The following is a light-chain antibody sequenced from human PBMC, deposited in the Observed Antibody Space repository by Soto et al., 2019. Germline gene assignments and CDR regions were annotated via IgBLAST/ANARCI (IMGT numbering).Light chain of an antibody. CDR3: QQYNNWPYT. CDR1: QSVSSN. J-gene: IGKJ2*01. Sequence: EMVMTQSPATLSVSPGERACLSCRASQSVSSNLAWYQQKPGQAPRLLIYDASTRATDIPTRFSGSGSGTEFTLTLSSLQSEDFAVYYCQQYNNWPYTFGQGTKLEIK. CDR2: DAS. V-gene: IGKV3-15*01.